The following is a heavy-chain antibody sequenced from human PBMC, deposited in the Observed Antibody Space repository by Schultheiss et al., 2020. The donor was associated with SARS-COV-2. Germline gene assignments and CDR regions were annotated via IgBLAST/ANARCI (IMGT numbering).Heavy chain of an antibody. Sequence: GESLKISCAASGFTVSSNYMSWVRQAPGKGLEWVSVIYSGGSTYYADSVKGRFTISRDNSKNTLYLQMNSLRAEDTAVYYCAREREYYDFWSGYQGSTRYYGMDVWGQGTTVTVSS. CDR2: IYSGGST. V-gene: IGHV3-66*01. CDR3: AREREYYDFWSGYQGSTRYYGMDV. D-gene: IGHD3-3*01. CDR1: GFTVSSNY. J-gene: IGHJ6*02.